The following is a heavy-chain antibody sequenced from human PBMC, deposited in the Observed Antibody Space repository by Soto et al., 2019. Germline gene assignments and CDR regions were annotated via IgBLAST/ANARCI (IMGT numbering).Heavy chain of an antibody. D-gene: IGHD3-22*01. J-gene: IGHJ4*02. CDR1: GFTFNSAW. Sequence: EVQLVESGGGLVKTGGSLRLSCAASGFTFNSAWMSWVRQAPGKGLEWVGRIMSKIDGGTTDYAAPVKGRFTISRDDSKNTLYLQMNSLKAEDTAVYFCAGDVPSYYYDGSGYYSFDYWGQRTLVTVSS. CDR2: IMSKIDGGTT. CDR3: AGDVPSYYYDGSGYYSFDY. V-gene: IGHV3-15*01.